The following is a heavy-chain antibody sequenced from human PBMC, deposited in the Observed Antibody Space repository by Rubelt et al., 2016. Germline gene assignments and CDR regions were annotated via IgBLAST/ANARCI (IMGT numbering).Heavy chain of an antibody. CDR2: INHSGST. D-gene: IGHD4-23*01. Sequence: QVQLQQWGAGLLKPSETLSLTCAVYGGSFSGYYWSWIRKPPGKGLEWIGEINHSGSTNYNPSLKSRVTISVDTSKNQFSLKLSSVTAADTAVYYCARGLRTTVVTPDAFDIWGQGTMVTVSS. CDR3: ARGLRTTVVTPDAFDI. J-gene: IGHJ3*02. V-gene: IGHV4-34*01. CDR1: GGSFSGYY.